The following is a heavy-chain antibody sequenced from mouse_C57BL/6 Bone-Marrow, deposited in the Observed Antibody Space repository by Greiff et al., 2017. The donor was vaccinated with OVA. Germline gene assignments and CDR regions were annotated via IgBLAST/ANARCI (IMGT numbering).Heavy chain of an antibody. CDR2: ISSGSSTI. CDR3: ASYDGYLWFAY. Sequence: EVQVVESGGGLVKPGGSLKLSCAASGFTFSDYGMHWVRQAPEKGLEWVAYISSGSSTIYYADTVKGRFTISRDNAKNTLFLQMTSLRSEDTAMYYCASYDGYLWFAYWGQGTLVTVSA. V-gene: IGHV5-17*01. CDR1: GFTFSDYG. D-gene: IGHD2-3*01. J-gene: IGHJ3*01.